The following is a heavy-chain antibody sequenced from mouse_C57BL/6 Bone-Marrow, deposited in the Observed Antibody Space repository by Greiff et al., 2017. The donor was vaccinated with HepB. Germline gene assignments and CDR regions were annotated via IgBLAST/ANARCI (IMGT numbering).Heavy chain of an antibody. D-gene: IGHD1-1*01. J-gene: IGHJ2*01. CDR1: GYTFTSYW. V-gene: IGHV1-74*01. CDR3: AISLYYYGSSSPFDY. Sequence: QVQLQQPGAELVKPGASVKVSCKASGYTFTSYWMHWVKQRPGQGLEWIGRIHPSDSDTNYNQKFKGKGTLTVDKSSSTAYMQLSSLTSEASAVYYCAISLYYYGSSSPFDYWGQGTTLTVSS. CDR2: IHPSDSDT.